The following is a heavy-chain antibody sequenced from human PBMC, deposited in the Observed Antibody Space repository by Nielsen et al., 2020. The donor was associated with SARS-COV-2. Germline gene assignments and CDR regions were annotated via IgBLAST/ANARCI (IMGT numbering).Heavy chain of an antibody. Sequence: VRQAPGKGLEWVSAISGSGGSTYYADSVKGRFTISRDNSKNTLYLQMNSLRAEDMAVYYCAKDLYYYGSGSYFRAEPFDYWGQGTLVTVSS. V-gene: IGHV3-23*01. D-gene: IGHD3-10*01. J-gene: IGHJ4*02. CDR3: AKDLYYYGSGSYFRAEPFDY. CDR2: ISGSGGST.